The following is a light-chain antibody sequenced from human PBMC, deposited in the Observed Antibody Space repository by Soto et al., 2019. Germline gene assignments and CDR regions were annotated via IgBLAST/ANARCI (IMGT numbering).Light chain of an antibody. Sequence: ITQYPSSPSASVGYRITITCLASQGSRNYLGWYQQKPGKAPKLLIHAASILQSGVPSRFSGSGSGTDFTLTIISLLPDDDAAYYCPQNYSNPGWTFGQGTKVDIK. CDR3: PQNYSNPGWT. J-gene: IGKJ1*01. CDR2: AAS. CDR1: QGSRNY. V-gene: IGKV1-39*01.